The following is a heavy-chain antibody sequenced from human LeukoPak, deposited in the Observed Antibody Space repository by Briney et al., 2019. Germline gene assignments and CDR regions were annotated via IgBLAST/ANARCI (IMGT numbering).Heavy chain of an antibody. CDR1: GFTFSSYS. Sequence: PGGSLRLSCAASGFTFSSYSMNWVRQAPGKGLEWVSSISSSSSYIYYADSVKGRFTISRDNAKNSLYLQMNSLRAEDTAVYYCARARTTVTTSLDYWGQGTLVTVSS. J-gene: IGHJ4*02. V-gene: IGHV3-21*01. CDR2: ISSSSSYI. CDR3: ARARTTVTTSLDY. D-gene: IGHD4-17*01.